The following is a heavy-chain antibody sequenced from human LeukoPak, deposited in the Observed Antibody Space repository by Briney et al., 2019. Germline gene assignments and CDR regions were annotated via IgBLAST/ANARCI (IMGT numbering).Heavy chain of an antibody. CDR1: GFSFSSYW. V-gene: IGHV3-7*03. CDR2: IKQDGSEK. D-gene: IGHD6-6*01. J-gene: IGHJ5*02. CDR3: ARDGPYSTSATHPP. Sequence: GGSLRLSCAASGFSFSSYWMTWVRQAPGKGLEWVANIKQDGSEKYYVGSVKGRFAISRDNAKNSLYLQMDSLRAEDTAVYHCARDGPYSTSATHPPWGQGTLVTVSS.